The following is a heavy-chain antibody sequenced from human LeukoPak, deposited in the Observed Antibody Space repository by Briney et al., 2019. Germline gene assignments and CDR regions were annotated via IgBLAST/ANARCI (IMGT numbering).Heavy chain of an antibody. V-gene: IGHV3-20*04. D-gene: IGHD6-19*01. J-gene: IGHJ4*02. CDR1: GFTFDDYG. CDR2: INWNGGST. Sequence: SGGSLRLSCAASGFTFDDYGMSWVRQAPGKGLEWVSGINWNGGSTGYADSVKGRFTISRDNAKNSLYLQMNSLRAEDTALYYCARRLEGIAVAGHGGFDYWGQGTLVTVSS. CDR3: ARRLEGIAVAGHGGFDY.